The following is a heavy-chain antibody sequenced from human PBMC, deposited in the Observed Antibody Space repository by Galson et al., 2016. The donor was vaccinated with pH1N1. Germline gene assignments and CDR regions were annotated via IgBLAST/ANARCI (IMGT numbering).Heavy chain of an antibody. CDR1: GFTFSSYS. J-gene: IGHJ6*02. CDR3: ARVNHYYYYGMDV. Sequence: SLRLSCAASGFTFSSYSMNWVRQAPGKGLEWVSYISSSSSTIYYADSVKGRFTISRDNAKNSLYLQTNSLRAEDTAVYYCARVNHYYYYGMDVWGQGTTVTVSS. D-gene: IGHD1-14*01. CDR2: ISSSSSTI. V-gene: IGHV3-48*01.